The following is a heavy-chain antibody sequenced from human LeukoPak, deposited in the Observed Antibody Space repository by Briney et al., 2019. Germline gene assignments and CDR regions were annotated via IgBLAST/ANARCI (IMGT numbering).Heavy chain of an antibody. CDR3: ASLGYCSGGSCYF. CDR1: GGTFSSYA. V-gene: IGHV1-69*05. Sequence: ASVKVSCKASGGTFSSYAISWVRQAPGQGLEWMGGIIPIFGTANYAQKFQGRVTITTDESMSTAYMELSSLRSEDTAVYYCASLGYCSGGSCYFWGQGTLVTVSS. D-gene: IGHD2-15*01. CDR2: IIPIFGTA. J-gene: IGHJ4*02.